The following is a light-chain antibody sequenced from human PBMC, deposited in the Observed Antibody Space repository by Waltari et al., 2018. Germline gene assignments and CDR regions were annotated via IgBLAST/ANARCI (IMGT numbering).Light chain of an antibody. CDR1: SPDIGANS. CDR2: GNT. CDR3: AAWDDNLLYV. V-gene: IGLV1-47*01. J-gene: IGLJ1*01. Sequence: QSVLTQPPSASGTPGQGVTIPCSGSSPDIGANSVSWYKQLPGTAPKLLIYGNTQRPSGVPDRFSGSKSGTSASLAISDLRSEDEADYYCAAWDDNLLYVFGTGTKVTVL.